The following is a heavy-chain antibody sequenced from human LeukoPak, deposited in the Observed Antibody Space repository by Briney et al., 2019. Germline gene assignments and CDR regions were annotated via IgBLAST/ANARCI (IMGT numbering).Heavy chain of an antibody. CDR2: IIPIFGTA. Sequence: SVKVSCKAFGYTFIGYYLHWVRQAPGQGLEWMGGIIPIFGTANYAQKFQGRVTITADESTSTAYMELSSLRSEDTAVYYCAREDGSPPCFDPWGQGTLVTVSS. V-gene: IGHV1-69*13. J-gene: IGHJ5*02. CDR1: GYTFIGYY. CDR3: AREDGSPPCFDP. D-gene: IGHD1-26*01.